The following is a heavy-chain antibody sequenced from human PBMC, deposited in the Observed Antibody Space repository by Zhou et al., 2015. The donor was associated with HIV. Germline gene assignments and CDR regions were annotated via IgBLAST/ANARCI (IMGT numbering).Heavy chain of an antibody. CDR3: TRGGVAVPGTSY. D-gene: IGHD6-19*01. CDR2: IRKKPNDGTG. Sequence: EVQVVQSGGGLEQPGRSLRLSCTGTGFTFGDFAISWFRQAPGKGLEWVGFIRKKPNDGTGEYGASVRGRFSISRDDSKGIGYLQMNSLKIEDTGIYYCTRGGVAVPGTSYWGLGTLVTVSS. CDR1: GFTFGDFA. V-gene: IGHV3-49*03. J-gene: IGHJ4*02.